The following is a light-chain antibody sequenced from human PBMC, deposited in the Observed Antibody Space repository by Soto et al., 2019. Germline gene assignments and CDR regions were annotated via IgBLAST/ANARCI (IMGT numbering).Light chain of an antibody. CDR1: SAKIGAGYD. J-gene: IGLJ1*01. CDR2: ANS. CDR3: QSYDSSLSALYV. Sequence: SVVAQPPPVSGAPGERGTISCPGGSAKIGAGYDVHWYQQLHGTAPKLLIYANSNRPSGVPDRFSGSKSGTSASLAITGLQAEDEADYYCQSYDSSLSALYVFGTGTKVTVL. V-gene: IGLV1-40*02.